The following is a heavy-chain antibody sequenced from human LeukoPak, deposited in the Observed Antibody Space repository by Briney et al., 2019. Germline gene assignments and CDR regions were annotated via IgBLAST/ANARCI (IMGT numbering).Heavy chain of an antibody. D-gene: IGHD5-24*01. CDR1: GFTFSSYE. V-gene: IGHV3-48*03. CDR3: ASLSGYNYINFDY. Sequence: GGSLRLSCAASGFTFSSYEMNWVRQAPGKGLEWVSYISSSGSTRYYADSVKGRFTISRDNAKNSLYLQMNGLRAEDTAVYYCASLSGYNYINFDYWGQGTLVTVSS. J-gene: IGHJ4*02. CDR2: ISSSGSTR.